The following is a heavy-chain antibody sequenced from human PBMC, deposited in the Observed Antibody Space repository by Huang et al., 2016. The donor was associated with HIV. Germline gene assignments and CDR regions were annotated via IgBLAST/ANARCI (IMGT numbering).Heavy chain of an antibody. CDR1: GFPFNNHA. CDR3: ARAKDTWDAYDI. Sequence: QVQLVESGGGVVQPGRSLRLSCAASGFPFNNHAMHWVRQAPGKVLVWVAGISNDGSNIYYADSVKGRFTISRDSSTSTLFLHMTSLRTEDTAVYYCARAKDTWDAYDIWGQGTMVIVSS. D-gene: IGHD5-18*01. J-gene: IGHJ3*02. V-gene: IGHV3-30-3*01. CDR2: ISNDGSNI.